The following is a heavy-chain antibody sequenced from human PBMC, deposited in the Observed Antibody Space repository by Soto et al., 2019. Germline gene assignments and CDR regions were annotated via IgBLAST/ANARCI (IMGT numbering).Heavy chain of an antibody. D-gene: IGHD3-10*01. CDR3: ARDVSSTMVRGVILIFDY. CDR1: GYTFTGYY. Sequence: QVPLVQSGAEVKKPGASVKVSCKASGYTFTGYYMHWVRQAPGQGLEWMGWINPNSGGTNYAQRFQGWVTMTRDTSISTAYMELSRLRSDDTAVYYCARDVSSTMVRGVILIFDYWGQGTLVTVSS. J-gene: IGHJ4*02. V-gene: IGHV1-2*04. CDR2: INPNSGGT.